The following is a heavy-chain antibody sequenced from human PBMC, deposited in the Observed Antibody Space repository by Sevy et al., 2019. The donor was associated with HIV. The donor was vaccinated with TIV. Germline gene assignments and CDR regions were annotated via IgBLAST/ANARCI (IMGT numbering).Heavy chain of an antibody. Sequence: SETLSLTCTVSGVSISTYYWSWIRQPAGKGLVWIGRIYTSGSTNYNPSLKSRVTMSVDTSKNQFSLKLSSVTAADTAVYYCAGGDFWSGYYYYAMDVWGQGTTVTVSS. CDR1: GVSISTYY. J-gene: IGHJ6*02. CDR3: AGGDFWSGYYYYAMDV. CDR2: IYTSGST. V-gene: IGHV4-4*07. D-gene: IGHD3-3*01.